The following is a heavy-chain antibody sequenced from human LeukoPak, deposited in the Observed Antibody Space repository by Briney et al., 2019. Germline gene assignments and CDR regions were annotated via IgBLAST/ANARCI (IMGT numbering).Heavy chain of an antibody. CDR3: ASPYCSSSWYYFDY. J-gene: IGHJ4*02. D-gene: IGHD6-13*01. V-gene: IGHV3-30*04. CDR1: GFTFSSYA. CDR2: ISYDGSNK. Sequence: GGSLRLSCAASGFTFSSYAMHWVRQAPGKGLEWVAVISYDGSNKYYADSVKGRFTISRDNSKNTLYLQMNSLRAEDTAVYYCASPYCSSSWYYFDYWGQGTLVTVSS.